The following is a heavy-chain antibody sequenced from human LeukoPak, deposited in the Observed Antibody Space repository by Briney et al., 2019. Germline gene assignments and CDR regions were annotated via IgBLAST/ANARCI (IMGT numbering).Heavy chain of an antibody. Sequence: PGGSLRLSCAASGFTFSSYAMSWVRQAPGKGLEWVSAISGSGGSTYYADSVKGRFTISRDNSKNTLYLQMNSLRAEDTAVYYWAKDQTILGAFDIWGQGTMVTVSS. V-gene: IGHV3-23*01. D-gene: IGHD3-3*01. CDR1: GFTFSSYA. CDR3: AKDQTILGAFDI. J-gene: IGHJ3*02. CDR2: ISGSGGST.